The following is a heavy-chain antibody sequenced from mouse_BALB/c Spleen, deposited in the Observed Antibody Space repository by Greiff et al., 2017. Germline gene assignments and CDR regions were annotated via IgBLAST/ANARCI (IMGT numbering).Heavy chain of an antibody. CDR3: AREGWNYWYFDV. J-gene: IGHJ1*01. D-gene: IGHD1-1*02. CDR1: GISITTGNYR. CDR2: IYYSGTI. Sequence: EVKLQESGPGLVKPSQTVSLTCTVTGISITTGNYRWSWIRQFPGNKLEWIGYIYYSGTITYNPSLTSRTTITRDTSKNQFFLEMNSLTAEDTATYYCAREGWNYWYFDVWGAGTTVTVSS. V-gene: IGHV3-5*02.